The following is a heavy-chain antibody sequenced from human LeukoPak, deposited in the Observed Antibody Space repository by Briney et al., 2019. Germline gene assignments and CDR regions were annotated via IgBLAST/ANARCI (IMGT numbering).Heavy chain of an antibody. V-gene: IGHV4-34*01. Sequence: SETLSLTCAVYGGSFSGYYWSWIRQPPGKGLEWIGEINHSGSTNYNPSLESRVTISVDTSKNQFSLKLSSVTAADTAVYYCASRWKTYSSAWHLRSGMGVWGHGTTVTVSS. J-gene: IGHJ6*02. D-gene: IGHD6-25*01. CDR2: INHSGST. CDR3: ASRWKTYSSAWHLRSGMGV. CDR1: GGSFSGYY.